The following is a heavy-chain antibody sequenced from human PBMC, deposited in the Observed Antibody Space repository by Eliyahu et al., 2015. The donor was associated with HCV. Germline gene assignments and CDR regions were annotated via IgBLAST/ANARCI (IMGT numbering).Heavy chain of an antibody. CDR1: GFTVSSIH. Sequence: EVQLVESGGGLIQRGGSLRLXCAASGFTVSSIHMNWVRQAPGKGLEWVSIIYSGGSTYYADSVKGRFTLSRDNSKNTLYLQMNNLRVEDTAVYYCVRGDGSDFEYFQHWGQGTLVTVSS. V-gene: IGHV3-53*01. J-gene: IGHJ1*01. CDR2: IYSGGST. D-gene: IGHD2-21*01. CDR3: VRGDGSDFEYFQH.